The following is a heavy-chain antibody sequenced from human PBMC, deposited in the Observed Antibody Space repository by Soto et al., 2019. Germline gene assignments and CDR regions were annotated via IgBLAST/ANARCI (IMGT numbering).Heavy chain of an antibody. CDR3: AQREGRVQFDA. CDR2: IIPIFGTA. J-gene: IGHJ5*02. Sequence: QVQLVQSGAEVKKPGSSVKVSCKASGVTFSSYAISWVRQAPGQGLEWMGGIIPIFGTANYAQKLQGRVTITADESTRTAYMELSSLRSEDTAVYFCAQREGRVQFDAWGQGTLVTGSS. CDR1: GVTFSSYA. V-gene: IGHV1-69*12.